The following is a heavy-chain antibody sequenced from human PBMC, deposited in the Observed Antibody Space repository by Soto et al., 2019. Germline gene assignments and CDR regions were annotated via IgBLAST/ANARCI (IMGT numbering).Heavy chain of an antibody. Sequence: QVQLQESGPGLVKPSETLSLTCTVSGDSISSHYWSWIRQPPGKGLEWIGYIYYSGSTDYNPSLKSRVTISVHTSKTQFSLTLISVTAADTAVYFCARRVLSSTRYDYWGQGTLVTVSS. D-gene: IGHD6-13*01. CDR1: GDSISSHY. V-gene: IGHV4-59*08. CDR3: ARRVLSSTRYDY. J-gene: IGHJ4*02. CDR2: IYYSGST.